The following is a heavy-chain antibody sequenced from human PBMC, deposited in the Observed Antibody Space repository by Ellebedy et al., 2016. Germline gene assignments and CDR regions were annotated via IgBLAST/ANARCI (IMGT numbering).Heavy chain of an antibody. CDR3: ARTSYYYDSNGYAIDAFDI. D-gene: IGHD3-22*01. Sequence: SETLSLTXSVYGGSFSGYYWSWIRQPPGKGLEWIGDANHRGSTDYNPSLKSRVTISADTSKNHFSLKLSSVTAADTAVYYCARTSYYYDSNGYAIDAFDIWGQGTLVTVSS. CDR1: GGSFSGYY. J-gene: IGHJ3*02. CDR2: ANHRGST. V-gene: IGHV4-34*01.